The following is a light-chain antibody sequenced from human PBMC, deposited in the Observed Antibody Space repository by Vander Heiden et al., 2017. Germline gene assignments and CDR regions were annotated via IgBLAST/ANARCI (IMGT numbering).Light chain of an antibody. CDR3: QQASSFPLT. CDR1: QGIYNS. Sequence: DIPMTQSPSSVSASVGDRVPITCRASQGIYNSLAWYQQKPGKAPKLLIYAASTLQGGVPSWFSGGGAGTDFNFTISSLQPEDFATYFCQQASSFPLTFGGGTKVEIK. J-gene: IGKJ4*01. V-gene: IGKV1-12*01. CDR2: AAS.